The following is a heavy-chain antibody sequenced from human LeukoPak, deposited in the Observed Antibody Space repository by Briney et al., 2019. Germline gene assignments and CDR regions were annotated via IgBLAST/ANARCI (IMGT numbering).Heavy chain of an antibody. J-gene: IGHJ4*02. CDR1: GGTFSSYA. CDR3: ARYYDFWSGYFGY. Sequence: ASVKVSCKASGGTFSSYAISWVRQAPGQGLEWMGGITPIFGTANYAQKFQGRVTITADESTSTAYMELSSLRSEDTAVYYCARYYDFWSGYFGYWGQGTLVTVSS. V-gene: IGHV1-69*01. CDR2: ITPIFGTA. D-gene: IGHD3-3*01.